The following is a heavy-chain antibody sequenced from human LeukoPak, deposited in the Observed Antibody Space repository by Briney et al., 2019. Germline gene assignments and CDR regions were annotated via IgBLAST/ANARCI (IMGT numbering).Heavy chain of an antibody. D-gene: IGHD2-15*01. CDR3: ARGRLGYCSGGSCYPGY. CDR2: IRYDGSNK. Sequence: GGSLRLSCAASGFTFSSYDMHWVRQAPGKGLEWVAFIRYDGSNKYYADSVKGRFTVSRDNSKNTLYLQMNSLRAEDTAVYYCARGRLGYCSGGSCYPGYWGQGTLVTVSS. V-gene: IGHV3-30*02. CDR1: GFTFSSYD. J-gene: IGHJ4*02.